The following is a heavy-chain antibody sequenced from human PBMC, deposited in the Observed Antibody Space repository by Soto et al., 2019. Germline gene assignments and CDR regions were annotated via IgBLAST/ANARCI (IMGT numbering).Heavy chain of an antibody. CDR3: ARDFRGVIAENY. CDR1: GFTFSSYA. D-gene: IGHD3-16*01. V-gene: IGHV3-30-3*01. Sequence: QVQLVESGGGVVQPGRSLRLSCAASGFTFSSYAMHWVRQAPGKGLEWVAVISYDGSNKYYADSVKGRFTISRDNSKNTLYLQMNSLRAEDTAVYYCARDFRGVIAENYWGQGTLVTVSS. J-gene: IGHJ4*02. CDR2: ISYDGSNK.